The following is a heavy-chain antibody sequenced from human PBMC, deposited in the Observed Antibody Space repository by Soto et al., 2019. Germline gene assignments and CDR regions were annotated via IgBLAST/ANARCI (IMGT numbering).Heavy chain of an antibody. Sequence: GSLRLSCEASEFTFNNFAMTWVRQAPGKGLEWVSSFPDGGSGPSYADSVKGRFTISRDDSRKTLYLQMDNLRADDTAVYYCSFGGGLLSSGWYKYYFDYWGQGTLVTVSS. CDR3: SFGGGLLSSGWYKYYFDY. J-gene: IGHJ4*02. CDR2: FPDGGSGP. CDR1: EFTFNNFA. D-gene: IGHD6-19*01. V-gene: IGHV3-23*01.